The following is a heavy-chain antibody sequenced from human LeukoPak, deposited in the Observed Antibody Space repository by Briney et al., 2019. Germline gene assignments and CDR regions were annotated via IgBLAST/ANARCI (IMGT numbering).Heavy chain of an antibody. CDR3: ASGGEPTVGDY. V-gene: IGHV4-61*02. D-gene: IGHD1-26*01. CDR1: GGSISSGSYY. Sequence: SQTLSLTCTVSGGSISSGSYYWSWIRQPAGKGLEWIGRIYTSGGTNYNPSLKSRVTISVDTSKNQFSLKLNSVTAADTAVYYCASGGEPTVGDYWGQGALVTVSS. CDR2: IYTSGGT. J-gene: IGHJ4*02.